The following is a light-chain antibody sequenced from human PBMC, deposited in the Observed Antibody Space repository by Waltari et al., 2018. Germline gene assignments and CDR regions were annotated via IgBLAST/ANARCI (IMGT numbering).Light chain of an antibody. CDR2: DDN. Sequence: QSALTQPASVSGSPGQSLTISCTGTSSDVGNYNLVSCYQQYPGKAPKVMIYDDNRRPSGVSDRFSGSKSGNTASLTISGVQAEDEADYYCCSYAGSYTWVFGGGTKLTVL. V-gene: IGLV2-23*01. CDR3: CSYAGSYTWV. J-gene: IGLJ3*02. CDR1: SSDVGNYNL.